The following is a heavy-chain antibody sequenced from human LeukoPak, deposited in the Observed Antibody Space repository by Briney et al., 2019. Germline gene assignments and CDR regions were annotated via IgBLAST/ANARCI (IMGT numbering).Heavy chain of an antibody. V-gene: IGHV3-9*01. J-gene: IGHJ4*02. D-gene: IGHD1-26*01. CDR1: GLTVSSNY. Sequence: GGSLRLSCAASGLTVSSNYMSWVRQAPGKGLEWVSGISWNSGSVAYADSVKGRFTISRDNAKNSLYLQMNSLRLEDTALYYCAAKKGGSYPIDFWGQGTLVTVSS. CDR3: AAKKGGSYPIDF. CDR2: ISWNSGSV.